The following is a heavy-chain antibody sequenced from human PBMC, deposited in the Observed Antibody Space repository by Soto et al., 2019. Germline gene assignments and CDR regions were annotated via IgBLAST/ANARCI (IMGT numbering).Heavy chain of an antibody. CDR2: ISYDGSNK. CDR1: GFTFSSYG. J-gene: IGHJ4*02. D-gene: IGHD6-13*01. CDR3: AKDFYFSVSSSPLRY. Sequence: QVQLVESGGGVVQPGRSLRLSCAASGFTFSSYGMHWVRQAPGKGLEWVAVISYDGSNKYYADSVKGRFTISRDNSKNTLYLQMISLRAEDTAVYYCAKDFYFSVSSSPLRYGVQGTLVTVSS. V-gene: IGHV3-30*18.